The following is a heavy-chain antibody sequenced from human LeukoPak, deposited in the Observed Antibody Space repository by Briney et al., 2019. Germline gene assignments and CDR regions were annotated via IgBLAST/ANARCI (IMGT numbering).Heavy chain of an antibody. CDR2: IIPIFGTA. J-gene: IGHJ4*02. Sequence: GASVKVSCKASGGTFSSYAISWVRQAPGQGLEWMGGIIPIFGTANYAQKFQGRVTITADKSTSTAYMELSSLRSEDTAVYYCASSWGNYYDSSGSHYWGQGTLVTVSS. D-gene: IGHD3-22*01. CDR1: GGTFSSYA. CDR3: ASSWGNYYDSSGSHY. V-gene: IGHV1-69*06.